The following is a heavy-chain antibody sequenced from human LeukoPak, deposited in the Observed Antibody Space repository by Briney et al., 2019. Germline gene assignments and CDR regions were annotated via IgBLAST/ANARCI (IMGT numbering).Heavy chain of an antibody. V-gene: IGHV3-21*01. CDR2: ISSSSSYI. D-gene: IGHD4-17*01. Sequence: PGGSLRLSCAASGFTFSSYSMNWVRQAPGKGLEWVSSISSSSSYIYYADSVKGRFTISRDNAKNSLYLQMNSLRAEDTAVYYCARGRLDYGDYLNWFEPGGQETQVTVSS. CDR3: ARGRLDYGDYLNWFEP. J-gene: IGHJ5*02. CDR1: GFTFSSYS.